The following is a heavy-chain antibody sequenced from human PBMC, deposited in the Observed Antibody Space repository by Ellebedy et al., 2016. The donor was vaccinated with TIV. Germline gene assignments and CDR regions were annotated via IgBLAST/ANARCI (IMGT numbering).Heavy chain of an antibody. Sequence: MPSETLSLTCSVSRASLTDNNYYWGWIRQPPGKGLEWIGSMFYTGETYYSPSLESRVSISADTSTNQFSLRLSSVTAADTAVYYCARPDPNRGITVAFYYFDYWGQGTLVTVSS. CDR1: RASLTDNNYY. CDR2: MFYTGET. V-gene: IGHV4-39*01. CDR3: ARPDPNRGITVAFYYFDY. J-gene: IGHJ4*02. D-gene: IGHD4-11*01.